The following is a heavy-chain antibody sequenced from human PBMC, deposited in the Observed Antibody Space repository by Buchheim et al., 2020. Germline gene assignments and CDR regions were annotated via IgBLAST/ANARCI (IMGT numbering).Heavy chain of an antibody. Sequence: QVQLVESGGGVVQPGRSLRLSCAASGFTFSSYGMHWVRQAPGKGLEWVAVISYDGSNNYYADPVKGRFTISRDNSKNTLYSQMNSLRAEDTAVYYCAKDGQAADDGITMVRGVGYYYYGMDVWGQGTT. J-gene: IGHJ6*02. CDR1: GFTFSSYG. CDR2: ISYDGSNN. CDR3: AKDGQAADDGITMVRGVGYYYYGMDV. D-gene: IGHD3-10*01. V-gene: IGHV3-30*18.